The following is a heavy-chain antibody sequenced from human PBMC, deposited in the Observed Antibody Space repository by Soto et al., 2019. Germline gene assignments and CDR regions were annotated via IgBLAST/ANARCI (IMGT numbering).Heavy chain of an antibody. J-gene: IGHJ6*02. D-gene: IGHD6-13*01. CDR1: GFTFDDYA. V-gene: IGHV3-43*02. CDR2: ISGDGGST. CDR3: AKDMGLIGSSWYYYGMDV. Sequence: GGSLRLSCAASGFTFDDYAMHWVRQAPGKGLEWVSLISGDGGSTYYADSVKGRFTISRDNRKNSLYLQMNSLRTEDTALYYCAKDMGLIGSSWYYYGMDVWGQGTTVTVSS.